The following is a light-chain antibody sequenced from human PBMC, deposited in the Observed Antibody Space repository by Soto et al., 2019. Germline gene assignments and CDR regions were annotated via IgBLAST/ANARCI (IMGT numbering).Light chain of an antibody. V-gene: IGKV1-8*01. CDR2: AAS. CDR1: QGISSY. J-gene: IGKJ1*01. CDR3: QHSYGTPPT. Sequence: AIRMTQSPSSLSASTGDRVTITCRASQGISSYLAWYQQKPGKAPKLLIYAASTLQSGVPSRFSGSGSGTDFTLTISSLQPEDFATYYCQHSYGTPPTFGQGTNVDIK.